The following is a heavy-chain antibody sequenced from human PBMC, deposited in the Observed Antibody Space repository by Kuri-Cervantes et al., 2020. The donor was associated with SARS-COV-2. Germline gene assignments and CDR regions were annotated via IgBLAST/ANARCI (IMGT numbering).Heavy chain of an antibody. CDR2: IYYSGST. Sequence: ESLKIYCTVPGYSISSGYYWGWIRQPPGEGLEWIGSIYYSGSTYYNPSLKSRVTISVDTSKNQFSLKPSSVTAADTAVYYCARSVTKDFWSGVDIWGQGTMVTVSS. J-gene: IGHJ3*02. CDR3: ARSVTKDFWSGVDI. V-gene: IGHV4-38-2*02. CDR1: GYSISSGYY. D-gene: IGHD3-3*01.